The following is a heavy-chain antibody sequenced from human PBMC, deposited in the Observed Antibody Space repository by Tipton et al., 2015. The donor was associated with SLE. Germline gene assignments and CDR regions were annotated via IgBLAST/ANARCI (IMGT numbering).Heavy chain of an antibody. CDR2: IYYSGGT. D-gene: IGHD2-15*01. CDR1: GGSISTYY. Sequence: LRLSCTVSGGSISTYYWSWIRLPPGKGLEWIGYIYYSGGTSYNPSLNSRVTISVDTSRNQFSLKLTSVTAADSAVYYCARYSLTNWHLDLWGRGTLVTVSS. J-gene: IGHJ2*01. CDR3: ARYSLTNWHLDL. V-gene: IGHV4-59*01.